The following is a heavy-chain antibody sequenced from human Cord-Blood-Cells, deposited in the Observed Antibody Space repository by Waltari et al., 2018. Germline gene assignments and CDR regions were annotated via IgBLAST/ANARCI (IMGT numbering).Heavy chain of an antibody. CDR2: IWYDGSNK. V-gene: IGHV3-33*01. CDR3: AREPLVVAATPFDY. D-gene: IGHD2-15*01. Sequence: QVQLVECGGGVVQLARPPPPSCDALGFSFRSSGMHRVPQAPGKGLEWVAVIWYDGSNKYYADAVKGRFTISRDNSKNTLYLQMNSLRAEDTAVYYSAREPLVVAATPFDYWGQGTLVTVSS. J-gene: IGHJ4*02. CDR1: GFSFRSSG.